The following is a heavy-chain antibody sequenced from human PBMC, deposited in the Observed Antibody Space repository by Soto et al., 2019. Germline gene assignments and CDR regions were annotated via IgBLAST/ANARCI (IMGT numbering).Heavy chain of an antibody. CDR2: ISGSGGRT. V-gene: IGHV3-23*01. D-gene: IGHD2-2*01. Sequence: GGSLRLSCAASGFTFSSHAMSWVRQAPGKGLEWVSAISGSGGRTYYADSVKGRFTISRDNSKNTLYLQMNSLRAEDTAVYYCARPNLYCSSTSCYDYWGQGTMVTVYS. CDR3: ARPNLYCSSTSCYDY. CDR1: GFTFSSHA. J-gene: IGHJ4*01.